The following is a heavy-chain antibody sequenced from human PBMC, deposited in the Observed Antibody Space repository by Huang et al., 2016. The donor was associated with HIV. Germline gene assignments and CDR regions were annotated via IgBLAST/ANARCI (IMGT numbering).Heavy chain of an antibody. J-gene: IGHJ4*02. CDR3: ARRYNSRRDY. CDR1: GGSFSGYY. D-gene: IGHD3-22*01. Sequence: QVQLEQWGAGLLKASETLSLTCAVYGGSFSGYYRNWLRQAPGKGLEWVGEINHMGNTNYNPSLKMRVNRSVDTSKSQFSLYLTSLSAADTGTYFCARRYNSRRDYWGRGTLVTVHS. V-gene: IGHV4-34*02. CDR2: INHMGNT.